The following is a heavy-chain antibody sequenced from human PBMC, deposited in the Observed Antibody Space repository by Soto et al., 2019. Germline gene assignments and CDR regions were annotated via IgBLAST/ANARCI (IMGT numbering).Heavy chain of an antibody. V-gene: IGHV1-69*06. D-gene: IGHD3-9*01. CDR1: GLIFSSYA. CDR3: VRGANYEISTGKGYYFPGMDV. J-gene: IGHJ6*02. CDR2: ILPIFGTT. Sequence: QVQLVQSGAEVKKPGSSVKVSCTASGLIFSSYAISWVRQAPGQGLEWVGGILPIFGTTNYAQRFKGRVTITADKSTTTTYLDLSSLRSEDTAVYCCVRGANYEISTGKGYYFPGMDVWGQGTTVTVSS.